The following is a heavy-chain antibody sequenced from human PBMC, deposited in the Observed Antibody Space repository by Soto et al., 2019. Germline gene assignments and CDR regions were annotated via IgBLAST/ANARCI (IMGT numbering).Heavy chain of an antibody. CDR1: VVSISSGGYY. Sequence: SLPCTFSVVSISSGGYYWSWVRQHPGKGLEWIGNIYYSGRTYYNPSLKSRVILSVDTSKNHFSLTLRSVTAADSAMYYCAREGMGSGSYYGIVEWGQRTLVTVSS. CDR2: IYYSGRT. J-gene: IGHJ1*01. CDR3: AREGMGSGSYYGIVE. V-gene: IGHV4-31*03. D-gene: IGHD3-22*01.